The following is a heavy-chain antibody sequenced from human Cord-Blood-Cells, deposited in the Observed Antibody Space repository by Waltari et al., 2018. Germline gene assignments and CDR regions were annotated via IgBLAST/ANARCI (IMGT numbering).Heavy chain of an antibody. V-gene: IGHV3-7*01. CDR2: IKQDGSEK. Sequence: EVQLVESGGGLVQPGGSLRLSCAASGFTFSSYWMSWVRQAPGKVLEWVANIKQDGSEKYYVDSVKGRFTISRDNAKNSLYLQMNSLRAEDTAVYYCARVGFGVCFDYWGQGTLVTVSS. D-gene: IGHD2-8*01. J-gene: IGHJ4*02. CDR3: ARVGFGVCFDY. CDR1: GFTFSSYW.